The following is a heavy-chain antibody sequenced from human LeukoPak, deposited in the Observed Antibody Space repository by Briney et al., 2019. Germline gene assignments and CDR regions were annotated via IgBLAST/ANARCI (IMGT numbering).Heavy chain of an antibody. CDR2: IYPGDSDT. V-gene: IGHV5-51*01. J-gene: IGHJ4*02. Sequence: GESLKISCKGSGYSFTSYWIGWVRQMPGKGLEWMGIIYPGDSDTRYSPSFQGQVTISADQSISPAYLQSSTLKDSDTALYYCARHVEDYGSGSYYSDYWGQGTLVTVSS. CDR1: GYSFTSYW. D-gene: IGHD3-10*01. CDR3: ARHVEDYGSGSYYSDY.